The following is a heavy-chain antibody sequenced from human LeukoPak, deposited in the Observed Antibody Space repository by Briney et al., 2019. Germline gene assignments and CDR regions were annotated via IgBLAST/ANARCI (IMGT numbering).Heavy chain of an antibody. CDR2: INPNSGGT. Sequence: ASVKVSCKASGYTFTGYYMHWVRQAPGQGLEWMGRINPNSGGTNYAQKFQGRVTMTRDTSISTAYMELSRLRSDDTAVYYCARGGSSWYKNWFDPWGQGTLVTVSS. D-gene: IGHD6-13*01. V-gene: IGHV1-2*06. J-gene: IGHJ5*02. CDR1: GYTFTGYY. CDR3: ARGGSSWYKNWFDP.